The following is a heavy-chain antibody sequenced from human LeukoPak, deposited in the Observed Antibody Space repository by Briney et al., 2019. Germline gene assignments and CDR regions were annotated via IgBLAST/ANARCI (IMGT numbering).Heavy chain of an antibody. D-gene: IGHD3-22*01. CDR3: AKVGADPPLNYYDSSIDY. CDR1: GFTFSRYG. Sequence: GGSLRLSCAASGFTFSRYGMHWVRQAPGKGLEWVAVISYDGSKKYYVDSVKGRFTISRDNSKNTLYLQMNSLRAEDTAIYYCAKVGADPPLNYYDSSIDYWGQGTLVAVSS. V-gene: IGHV3-30*18. J-gene: IGHJ4*02. CDR2: ISYDGSKK.